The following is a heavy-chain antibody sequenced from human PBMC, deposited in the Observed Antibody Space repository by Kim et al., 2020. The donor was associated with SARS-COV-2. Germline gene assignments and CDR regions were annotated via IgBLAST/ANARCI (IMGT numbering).Heavy chain of an antibody. CDR1: GYTFTSYY. V-gene: IGHV1-46*01. D-gene: IGHD1-26*01. CDR2: INPSGGST. Sequence: ASVKVSCKASGYTFTSYYMHWVRQAPGQGLEWMGIINPSGGSTSYAQKFQGRVTMTRDTSTSTVYMELSSLRSEDTAVYYCAGGANSGSYYYAFDIWGQGTMVTVSS. J-gene: IGHJ3*02. CDR3: AGGANSGSYYYAFDI.